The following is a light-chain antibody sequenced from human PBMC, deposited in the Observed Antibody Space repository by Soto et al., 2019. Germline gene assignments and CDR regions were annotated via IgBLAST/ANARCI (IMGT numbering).Light chain of an antibody. V-gene: IGLV1-44*01. CDR3: AAWDDSLNAVV. CDR2: SNN. J-gene: IGLJ2*01. CDR1: SSNIGSNT. Sequence: QAVVTQPPSASGTPGQRVTISCSGSSSNIGSNTVNWYQQLPGTAPKLVSYSNNQRPSGVPDRFSGSKSGTSASRAISGLQAEDEADYYCAAWDDSLNAVVFGEGTKLTV.